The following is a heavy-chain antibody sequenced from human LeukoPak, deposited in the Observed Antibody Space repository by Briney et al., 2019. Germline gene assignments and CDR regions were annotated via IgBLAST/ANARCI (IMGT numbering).Heavy chain of an antibody. D-gene: IGHD6-13*01. CDR2: ISGSGGST. CDR1: GFTFSSYA. V-gene: IGHV3-23*01. Sequence: GGSLRLSCAASGFTFSSYAMSWVRQAPGKGLEWVSAISGSGGSTYYADSVKGRFTISRDNSKNTLYLQMNSLRAEDTAVYYCAKGDIAAAGTGTYFDYWGQRTLVTVSS. J-gene: IGHJ4*02. CDR3: AKGDIAAAGTGTYFDY.